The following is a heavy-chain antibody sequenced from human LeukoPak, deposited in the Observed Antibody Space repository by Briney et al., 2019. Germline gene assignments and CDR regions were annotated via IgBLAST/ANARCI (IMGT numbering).Heavy chain of an antibody. D-gene: IGHD3-3*01. V-gene: IGHV3-74*01. Sequence: GGSLRLSCAASGFTFSTYWMLWVRPAPGKGRVWFIRIKNDGSTNYADYVKGRLTMSRDNAKNTLSLQMNSLRPEDTGVYYCARAPSEIGGYYPEYFRHWGQGTLVTVSS. CDR3: ARAPSEIGGYYPEYFRH. CDR1: GFTFSTYW. J-gene: IGHJ1*01. CDR2: IKNDGST.